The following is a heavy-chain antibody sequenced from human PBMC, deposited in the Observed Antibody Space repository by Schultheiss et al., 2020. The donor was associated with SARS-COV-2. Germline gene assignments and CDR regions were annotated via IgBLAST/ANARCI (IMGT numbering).Heavy chain of an antibody. CDR1: GGSISGSY. CDR3: ASDDSSLYGMDV. CDR2: SYYSGST. D-gene: IGHD3-22*01. J-gene: IGHJ6*02. V-gene: IGHV4-59*01. Sequence: SETLSLTCTVSGGSISGSYWCWIRQTQGKGLEWIGHSYYSGSTYYNPYLTSRVPITVDTYKNQFSLKLSFVTAADTAVYYCASDDSSLYGMDVWGQGTMVTVSS.